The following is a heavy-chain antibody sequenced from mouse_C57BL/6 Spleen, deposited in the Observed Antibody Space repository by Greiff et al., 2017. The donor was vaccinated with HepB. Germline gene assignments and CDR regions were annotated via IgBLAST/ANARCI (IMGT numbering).Heavy chain of an antibody. CDR2: IYPGDGDT. D-gene: IGHD2-3*01. J-gene: IGHJ1*03. V-gene: IGHV1-80*01. Sequence: QVQLKQSGAELVKPGASVKISCKASGYAFSSYWMNWVKQRPGKGLEWIGQIYPGDGDTNYNGKFKGKATLTADKSSSTAYMQLSSLTSEDSAVYFCARGDDGYYWYFDVWGTGTTVTVSS. CDR1: GYAFSSYW. CDR3: ARGDDGYYWYFDV.